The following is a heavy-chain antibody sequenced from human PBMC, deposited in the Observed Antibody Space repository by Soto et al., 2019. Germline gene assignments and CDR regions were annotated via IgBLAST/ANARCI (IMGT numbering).Heavy chain of an antibody. CDR1: GFVFYSYA. D-gene: IGHD3-9*01. CDR2: LTGSGGST. V-gene: IGHV3-23*01. Sequence: EVQLLEPGGALVQPGGSLRLSCASSGFVFYSYAMTWVRQAPGKGLEWVSSLTGSGGSTYYAESVKGRFTISRDNSKNTLYLQMHSLRAEDTALYYCAKGGLGDAGLDSWGQGTLVTVSS. CDR3: AKGGLGDAGLDS. J-gene: IGHJ4*02.